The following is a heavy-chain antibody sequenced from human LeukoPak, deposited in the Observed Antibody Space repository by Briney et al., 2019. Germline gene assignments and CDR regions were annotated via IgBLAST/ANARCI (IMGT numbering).Heavy chain of an antibody. Sequence: PSETLSLTCAVYGGSFSGYYWSWIRQPPGKGLEWIGEINHSGSTNYNPSLKSRVTISVDTSKNQFSLKLSSVTAADTAVYYCARGEDRYTQMKDWGQGTLVTVSS. CDR1: GGSFSGYY. CDR2: INHSGST. J-gene: IGHJ4*02. CDR3: ARGEDRYTQMKD. V-gene: IGHV4-34*01. D-gene: IGHD5-24*01.